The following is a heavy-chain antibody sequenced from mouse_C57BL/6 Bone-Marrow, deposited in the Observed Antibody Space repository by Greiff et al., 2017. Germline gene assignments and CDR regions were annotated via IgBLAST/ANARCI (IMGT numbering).Heavy chain of an antibody. V-gene: IGHV1-9*01. Sequence: VQLQQSGAELMKPGASVKLSCKATGYTFTGYWIEWVKQRPGHGLEWIGEILPGSGSTNYNEKFKGKATFTADTSSNTAYMQLSSLTTEDSAIYYCARGPLYYYGSSHWYFDVWGTGTTVTVSS. CDR3: ARGPLYYYGSSHWYFDV. CDR1: GYTFTGYW. D-gene: IGHD1-1*01. J-gene: IGHJ1*03. CDR2: ILPGSGST.